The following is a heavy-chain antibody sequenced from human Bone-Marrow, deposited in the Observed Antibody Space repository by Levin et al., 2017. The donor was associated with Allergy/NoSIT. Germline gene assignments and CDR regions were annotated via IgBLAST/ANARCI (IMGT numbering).Heavy chain of an antibody. CDR2: IYYSGST. CDR1: GGSISSSSYY. J-gene: IGHJ4*02. Sequence: SETLSLTCTVSGGSISSSSYYWGWIRQPPGKGLEWIGSIYYSGSTYYNPSLKSRVPISVDTSKNQFSLKLSSVTAADTAVYYCATLLDCSGGSCYFLDWGQGTLVTVSS. V-gene: IGHV4-39*01. D-gene: IGHD2-15*01. CDR3: ATLLDCSGGSCYFLD.